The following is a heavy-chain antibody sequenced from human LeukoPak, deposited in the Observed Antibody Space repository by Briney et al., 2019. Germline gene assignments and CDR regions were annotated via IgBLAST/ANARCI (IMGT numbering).Heavy chain of an antibody. CDR1: AGPIRSHY. J-gene: IGHJ6*03. CDR2: ISNSGST. CDR3: GRDALVGYFSYYYIDV. Sequence: PSETLSLTCTVSAGPIRSHYWTWIRQSPLKGLEWIGDISNSGSTKYNPSLKSRVTISIDTSKSQFSLRLTSVTAADTAVYYCGRDALVGYFSYYYIDVWGKGTTVTVSS. V-gene: IGHV4-59*11. D-gene: IGHD2-15*01.